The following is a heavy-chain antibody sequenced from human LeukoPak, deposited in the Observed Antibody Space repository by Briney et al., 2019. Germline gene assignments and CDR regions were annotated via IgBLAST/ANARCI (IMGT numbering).Heavy chain of an antibody. CDR1: GFTFGDYA. V-gene: IGHV3-49*04. CDR2: IRSKAYGGTT. CDR3: TRDYGDYKGDY. Sequence: GGSLRLSCTGSGFTFGDYAVIWVRQAPGRGLEWVGFIRSKAYGGTTEYAASVKGRFTISRDDSKSIAYLEMDSLKTEDTAVYYCTRDYGDYKGDYWGQGTLVTVSS. J-gene: IGHJ4*02. D-gene: IGHD4-17*01.